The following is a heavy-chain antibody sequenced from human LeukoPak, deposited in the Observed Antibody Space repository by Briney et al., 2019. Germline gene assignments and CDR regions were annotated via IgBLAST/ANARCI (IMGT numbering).Heavy chain of an antibody. CDR2: IWYDGSNK. CDR3: ARTVRPILTGYYSLDY. Sequence: GRSLRLSCAASGFTSSSYGMHWVRQAPGKGLEWVAVIWYDGSNKYYADSVKGRFTISRDNSKNTLYLQMNSLRAEDTAVYYCARTVRPILTGYYSLDYWGQGTLVTVSS. V-gene: IGHV3-33*01. J-gene: IGHJ4*02. CDR1: GFTSSSYG. D-gene: IGHD3-9*01.